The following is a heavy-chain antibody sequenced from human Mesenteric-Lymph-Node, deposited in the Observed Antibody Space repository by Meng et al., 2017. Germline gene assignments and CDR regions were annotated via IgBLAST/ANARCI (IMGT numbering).Heavy chain of an antibody. V-gene: IGHV3-7*01. Sequence: GESLKISCAASESTFSNSWMSLVRQTPGKGLEWVANIKQSGSEQIYVDSVNGRFTISRDNAKNSLYLQMNSLRAEDSAVYYCARVRIIRSRSVFDYWGQGTLVTVSS. CDR3: ARVRIIRSRSVFDY. CDR1: ESTFSNSW. CDR2: IKQSGSEQ. D-gene: IGHD3-3*01. J-gene: IGHJ4*02.